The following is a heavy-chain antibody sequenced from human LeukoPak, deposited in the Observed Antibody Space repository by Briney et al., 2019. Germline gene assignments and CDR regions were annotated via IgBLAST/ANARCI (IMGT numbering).Heavy chain of an antibody. CDR3: ARDQGSLTRSWYTGY. CDR1: GYTFTGYH. J-gene: IGHJ4*02. CDR2: INPYSGDT. Sequence: SVKVSCKASGYTFTGYHIHWVRQAPGQGLEWMGRINPYSGDTNFAQKFQGRVAMTRDTSITTAYMDLSSLTPDDTAVYFCARDQGSLTRSWYTGYWGQGTQVTVSS. D-gene: IGHD6-13*01. V-gene: IGHV1-2*06.